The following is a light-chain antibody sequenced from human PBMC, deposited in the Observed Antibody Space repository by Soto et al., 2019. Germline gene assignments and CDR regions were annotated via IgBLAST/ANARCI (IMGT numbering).Light chain of an antibody. CDR1: SSDVGGYNY. V-gene: IGLV2-8*01. CDR2: EVN. Sequence: QLVLTQPPSASGSPGQSVTISCTGTSSDVGGYNYVSWYQQHPGKAPKLMIYEVNKRPSGVPDRFSGSKSGNTASLTVSGLQAADEADYYCSSYGGSNNLVFGGGTKLTVL. CDR3: SSYGGSNNLV. J-gene: IGLJ2*01.